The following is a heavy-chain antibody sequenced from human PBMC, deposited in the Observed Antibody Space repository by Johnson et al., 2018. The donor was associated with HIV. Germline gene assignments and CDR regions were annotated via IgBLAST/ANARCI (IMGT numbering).Heavy chain of an antibody. V-gene: IGHV3-30*18. Sequence: QVQLVESGGGLVKPGGSLRLSCAASGFSFSSYGMHWVRQAPGKGLEWVAVISYDGSNKYYADSVKGRFTISRDNSKNMLYLQMNSLRAEDTAVYYCAKEYLGRWAHDYYDSSGSDDAFDIWGQGTMVTVSS. D-gene: IGHD3-22*01. CDR1: GFSFSSYG. CDR2: ISYDGSNK. CDR3: AKEYLGRWAHDYYDSSGSDDAFDI. J-gene: IGHJ3*02.